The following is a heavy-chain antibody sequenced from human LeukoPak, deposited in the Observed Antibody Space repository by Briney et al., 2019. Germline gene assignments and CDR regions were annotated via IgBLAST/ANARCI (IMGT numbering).Heavy chain of an antibody. Sequence: SETLSLTCTVSGGSISSYYWSWIRQPPGKGLEWIGYIYYSGSTNYNPSLKSRVTISVDTSKNQFSLKLSSVTAADTAVYYCARVGYSSGWYWFDPWGQGTLVTVSS. CDR1: GGSISSYY. V-gene: IGHV4-59*01. CDR2: IYYSGST. D-gene: IGHD6-19*01. J-gene: IGHJ5*02. CDR3: ARVGYSSGWYWFDP.